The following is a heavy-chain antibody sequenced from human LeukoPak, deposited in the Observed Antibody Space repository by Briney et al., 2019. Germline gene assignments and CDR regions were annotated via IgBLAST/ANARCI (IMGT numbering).Heavy chain of an antibody. V-gene: IGHV4-38-2*02. D-gene: IGHD2-2*01. CDR3: ARASDVVVPPPTLDY. Sequence: SETLSLTCTVSGYSISNGYYWGWIRQPPGKGLEWIGSFYHSGSTYYKPSLKSRITNYNPSLKSRVTLSVDTSKNQFSLKLSSVTAADTAVYYCARASDVVVPPPTLDYWGQGTLVTVSS. J-gene: IGHJ4*02. CDR2: FYHSGST. CDR1: GYSISNGYY.